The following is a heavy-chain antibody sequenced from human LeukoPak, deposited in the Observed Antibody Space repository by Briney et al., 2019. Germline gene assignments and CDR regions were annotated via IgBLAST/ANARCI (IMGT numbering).Heavy chain of an antibody. CDR1: GYTFTSYG. Sequence: ASVKVSCKASGYTFTSYGISWVRQAPGQGLEWMGWISAYNGNTNYAQKLQGRVTMTTDTSTSTAYMELSSLRSEDTAVYYCSGLHSDPPGRKGGSWYEVDYWGQGTLVTVSS. CDR2: ISAYNGNT. J-gene: IGHJ4*02. V-gene: IGHV1-18*01. D-gene: IGHD6-13*01. CDR3: SGLHSDPPGRKGGSWYEVDY.